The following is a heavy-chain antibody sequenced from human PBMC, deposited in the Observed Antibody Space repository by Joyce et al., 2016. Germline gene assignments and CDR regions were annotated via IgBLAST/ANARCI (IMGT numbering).Heavy chain of an antibody. D-gene: IGHD4-11*01. CDR2: ISRDNTYI. Sequence: EVQLVESGGGLVKPGEFMRLSCTAAGFIFSSYSMTGVRQAPGKGLEWVSSISRDNTYIFHADSVKGRFTISRDNARNSLYLQMNSLRAEDTAVYYCARDVLTTVTKAYGYWGQGTLVAVSS. V-gene: IGHV3-21*01. CDR1: GFIFSSYS. CDR3: ARDVLTTVTKAYGY. J-gene: IGHJ4*02.